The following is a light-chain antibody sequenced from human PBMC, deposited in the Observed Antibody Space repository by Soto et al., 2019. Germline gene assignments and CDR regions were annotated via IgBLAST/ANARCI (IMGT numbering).Light chain of an antibody. V-gene: IGLV1-44*01. Sequence: QSALTQPPSASGTPGQRVTISCSGSSSNIGSNTVNWYQQLPGTAPKLLIYSNNQRPSGVPDRFSGSKSGTSASLAISGLQSEDEADSYCAAWDDSLNGVVFGGGTKLTVL. CDR3: AAWDDSLNGVV. CDR2: SNN. CDR1: SSNIGSNT. J-gene: IGLJ2*01.